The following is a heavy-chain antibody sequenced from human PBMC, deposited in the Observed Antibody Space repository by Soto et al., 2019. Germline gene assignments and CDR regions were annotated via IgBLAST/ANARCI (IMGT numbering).Heavy chain of an antibody. Sequence: GASVKVSCKASGYTFTSYGISWVRRAPGQGLEWMGWISAYNGNTNYAQKLQGRVTMTTDTSTSTAYMELRSLRSDDTAVYYCARMTKAQWLVPPHPDYWGQGTLVTVSS. CDR1: GYTFTSYG. CDR2: ISAYNGNT. D-gene: IGHD6-19*01. J-gene: IGHJ4*02. CDR3: ARMTKAQWLVPPHPDY. V-gene: IGHV1-18*01.